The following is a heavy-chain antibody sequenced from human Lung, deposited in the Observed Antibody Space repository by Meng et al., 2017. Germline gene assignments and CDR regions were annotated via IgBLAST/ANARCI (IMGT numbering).Heavy chain of an antibody. CDR1: GGSFSTHT. V-gene: IGHV1-69*13. D-gene: IGHD1-14*01. Sequence: QVQLVQSGAEVKKPGSSVKVACKTSGGSFSTHTFSWVRQAPGQGLEWMGGLIAVFDKTKAAPRFQDRVTCTADESTSTAYMELSSLTFDDTAVYFCARGRRNEPLFDYWGQGTLVTVSS. CDR2: LIAVFDKT. J-gene: IGHJ4*02. CDR3: ARGRRNEPLFDY.